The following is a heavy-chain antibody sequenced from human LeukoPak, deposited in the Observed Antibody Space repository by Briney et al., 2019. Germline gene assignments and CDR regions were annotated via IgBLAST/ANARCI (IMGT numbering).Heavy chain of an antibody. J-gene: IGHJ5*02. CDR2: ISWNGATT. CDR3: AKSDDWQHLGDS. Sequence: GGSLRLSCAASGFTFAAYTMHWVRQRPGRGLEWVSLISWNGATTSYIDSVKGRFTISRDNSKNSLYPQMDSLRTEDTAFYYCAKSDDWQHLGDSWGPGTLVTVSS. V-gene: IGHV3-43*01. D-gene: IGHD6-13*01. CDR1: GFTFAAYT.